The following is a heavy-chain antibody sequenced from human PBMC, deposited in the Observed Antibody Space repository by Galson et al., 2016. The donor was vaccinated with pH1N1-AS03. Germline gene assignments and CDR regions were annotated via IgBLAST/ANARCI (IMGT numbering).Heavy chain of an antibody. CDR2: IYSGGSS. J-gene: IGHJ4*02. CDR3: ARDGLDSSGRDY. Sequence: SLRLSCAASGFTVRNNYMSWVRQAPGRGLEGVSIIYSGGSSHYADSVKGRFTISRDNAKKSLYLEMNSLRAEDTAIYYCARDGLDSSGRDYWGQGTLVTVSS. D-gene: IGHD6-6*01. CDR1: GFTVRNNY. V-gene: IGHV3-66*01.